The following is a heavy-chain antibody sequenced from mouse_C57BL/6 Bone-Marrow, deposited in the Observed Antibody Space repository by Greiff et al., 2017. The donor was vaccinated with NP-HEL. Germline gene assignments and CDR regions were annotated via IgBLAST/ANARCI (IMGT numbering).Heavy chain of an antibody. V-gene: IGHV1-62-2*01. D-gene: IGHD1-1*02. CDR1: GYAFTESS. CDR2: FYPGSGST. J-gene: IGHJ1*03. CDR3: ARHEDGGYHGYFDD. Sequence: VKLQQSGAELVKPGASVKLSCKASGYAFTESSIHWVKQRPGQGLEWIGWFYPGSGSTKYNEKFKDKATLTADKSSSTAYMELSRLTSEDSAVYLGARHEDGGYHGYFDDWGKGTTVTVSS.